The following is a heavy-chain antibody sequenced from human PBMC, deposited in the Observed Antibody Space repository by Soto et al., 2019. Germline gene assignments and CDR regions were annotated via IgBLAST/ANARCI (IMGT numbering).Heavy chain of an antibody. V-gene: IGHV4-59*01. CDR3: ARESAGSGRNNWFDP. J-gene: IGHJ5*02. Sequence: SETLSLTCTVSGGSISSYYWSWVRQPPGKGLEWIGFIHRTGSTKYNPSVESRVTISLDMFRNQLSLRLRSVTAADTAVYYCARESAGSGRNNWFDPWGQG. CDR2: IHRTGST. CDR1: GGSISSYY. D-gene: IGHD3-10*01.